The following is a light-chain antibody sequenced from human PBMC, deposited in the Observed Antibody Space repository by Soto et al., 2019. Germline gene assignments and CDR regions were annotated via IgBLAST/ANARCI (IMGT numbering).Light chain of an antibody. CDR3: QHRGKWLT. J-gene: IGKJ4*01. Sequence: EIVLTQSPATLSLSPGERAIRSCRTSQSISIFLAWYQQKPGQAPRLLIYQALIHASAVPARFSGRGAGREITLPISGIEPPEFAVYFYQHRGKWLTFGGGNKVEIK. CDR2: QAL. V-gene: IGKV3-11*02. CDR1: QSISIF.